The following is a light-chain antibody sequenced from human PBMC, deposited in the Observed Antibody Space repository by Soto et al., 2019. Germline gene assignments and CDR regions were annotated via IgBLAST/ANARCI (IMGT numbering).Light chain of an antibody. J-gene: IGLJ2*01. CDR1: SSNIGNNY. CDR2: DSN. V-gene: IGLV1-51*01. Sequence: QSVLTQPPSVSAAPGQRVTISCSGSSSNIGNNYVSWYQQLPGTVPKLLIYDSNKRPSGIPDRFSGSKSGTSATLGITGLQTGDEADYYCATWDSSLSAVVFGGGTKVTVL. CDR3: ATWDSSLSAVV.